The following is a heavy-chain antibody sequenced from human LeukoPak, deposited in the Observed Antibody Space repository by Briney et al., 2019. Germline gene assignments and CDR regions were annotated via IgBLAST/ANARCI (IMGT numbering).Heavy chain of an antibody. D-gene: IGHD4-17*01. CDR1: GFTFSSYS. CDR3: AREGPAVTVDY. Sequence: GGSLRLSCAASGFTFSSYSMNWVRQAPGKGLEWVLSISSSSSYIYYADSVKGRFTISRDNAKNSLYLQMNSLRAEDTAVYYCAREGPAVTVDYWGQGTLATVSS. J-gene: IGHJ4*02. CDR2: ISSSSSYI. V-gene: IGHV3-21*01.